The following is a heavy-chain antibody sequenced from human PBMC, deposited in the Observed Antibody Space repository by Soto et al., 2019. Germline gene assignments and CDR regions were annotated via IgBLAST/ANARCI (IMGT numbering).Heavy chain of an antibody. CDR2: IYWDDDK. CDR3: AHRQGVVTAEYFDL. CDR1: GFSLSTSGVG. V-gene: IGHV2-5*02. J-gene: IGHJ2*01. D-gene: IGHD2-21*02. Sequence: QITLKESGPTLGKPTQTLTLTCTFSGFSLSTSGVGVGWIRQPPGKALEWLALIYWDDDKRYSPSLKSRLTITKDTSKNQVVLTMTNMDPVDTATYYCAHRQGVVTAEYFDLWGRGTLVTVSS.